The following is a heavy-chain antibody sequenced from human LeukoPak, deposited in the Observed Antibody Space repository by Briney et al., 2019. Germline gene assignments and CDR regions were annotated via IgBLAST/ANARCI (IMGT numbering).Heavy chain of an antibody. Sequence: PSETLSLTCAVSGYSINSGYWWGWIRQPPGKGLEWIGSIFHSGSTNYNPPLKSRVTISVDTSKNHFSLKLSSVTAADTAVYYCVRHFTVTTDYFDYWGQGALVTVSS. CDR1: GYSINSGYW. CDR2: IFHSGST. J-gene: IGHJ4*02. D-gene: IGHD4-17*01. V-gene: IGHV4-38-2*01. CDR3: VRHFTVTTDYFDY.